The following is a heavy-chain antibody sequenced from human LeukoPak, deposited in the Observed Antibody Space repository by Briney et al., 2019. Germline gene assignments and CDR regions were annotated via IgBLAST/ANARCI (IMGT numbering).Heavy chain of an antibody. CDR2: ISSSSSYI. CDR1: GFTFSSYS. Sequence: PGGSLRLSCAASGFTFSSYSMNWVRQAPGKGLEWVSSISSSSSYIYYADSVKGRFTISRDNAKNSLYLQMNSLRAEDTAVYYCARGLLGYSSFYFDYWGQGTLVTVSS. J-gene: IGHJ4*02. CDR3: ARGLLGYSSFYFDY. D-gene: IGHD6-6*01. V-gene: IGHV3-21*01.